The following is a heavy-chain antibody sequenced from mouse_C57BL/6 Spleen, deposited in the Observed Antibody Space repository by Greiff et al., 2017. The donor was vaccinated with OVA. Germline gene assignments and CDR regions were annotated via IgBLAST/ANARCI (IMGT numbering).Heavy chain of an antibody. V-gene: IGHV14-4*01. J-gene: IGHJ1*03. CDR2: IDPENGDT. D-gene: IGHD1-1*01. CDR1: GFNIKDDY. Sequence: VQLQQSGAELVRPGASVKLSCTASGFNIKDDYMHWVKQRPEQGLEWIGWIDPENGDTEYASKFQGKATITADTSSNTAYLPLSSLTSEDTAVYYCTYYGSSYGYFDVWGTGTTVTVSS. CDR3: TYYGSSYGYFDV.